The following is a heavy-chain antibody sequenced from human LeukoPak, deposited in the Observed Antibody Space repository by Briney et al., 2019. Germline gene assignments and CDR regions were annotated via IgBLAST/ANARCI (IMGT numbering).Heavy chain of an antibody. CDR3: TRDVRPRGGIDS. CDR1: GYTFTVYY. J-gene: IGHJ4*02. D-gene: IGHD3-10*01. V-gene: IGHV1-2*02. Sequence: ASVTVSFTASGYTFTVYYMHWVRQAPGQGREWMGWINPNSGGTNYAQKFQGRVTITRDTSISTAYMELSRLRSDDTALYYCTRDVRPRGGIDSWGQGTLVTVSS. CDR2: INPNSGGT.